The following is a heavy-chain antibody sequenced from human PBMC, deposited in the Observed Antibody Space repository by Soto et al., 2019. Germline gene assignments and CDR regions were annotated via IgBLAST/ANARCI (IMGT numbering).Heavy chain of an antibody. D-gene: IGHD1-1*01. Sequence: QVQLVESGGGVVQPGGSLRLSCAAAGFSVKNFAMHWVRQAPGKGLEWVAMIWYDAINKYYADSVKGRFTISRDHSRSTLSLQMDSLRAEDTAVYYCARDWNAGIFDYWGQGTLVTVSS. CDR1: GFSVKNFA. CDR2: IWYDAINK. J-gene: IGHJ4*02. V-gene: IGHV3-33*01. CDR3: ARDWNAGIFDY.